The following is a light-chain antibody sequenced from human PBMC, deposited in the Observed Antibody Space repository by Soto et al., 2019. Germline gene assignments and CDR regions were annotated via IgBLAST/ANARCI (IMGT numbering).Light chain of an antibody. CDR1: QSVSSN. J-gene: IGKJ2*01. CDR2: DAS. Sequence: EIVLTQSPAILSLSPGARVTLSCRASQSVSSNLAWYQQHPGQAPRLLIYDASNRATGIPARFSGSGSGTDFTLTISSLEPEDFAGYYCKQRSNFKYSCGQGTKLEIK. CDR3: KQRSNFKYS. V-gene: IGKV3-11*01.